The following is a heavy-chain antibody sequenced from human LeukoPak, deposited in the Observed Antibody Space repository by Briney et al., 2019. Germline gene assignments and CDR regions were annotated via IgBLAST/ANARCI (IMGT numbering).Heavy chain of an antibody. D-gene: IGHD3-22*01. CDR2: ISSSSSYI. Sequence: GGSLRLSCAASGFTFSSYSMNWVPQAPGKGLECVSSISSSSSYIYYTDSVKGRFTISRDNAKNSLYLQMNSLRAEDTAVYYCARDHDRYDSSGYPYWGQGTLVTVSS. V-gene: IGHV3-21*01. J-gene: IGHJ4*02. CDR1: GFTFSSYS. CDR3: ARDHDRYDSSGYPY.